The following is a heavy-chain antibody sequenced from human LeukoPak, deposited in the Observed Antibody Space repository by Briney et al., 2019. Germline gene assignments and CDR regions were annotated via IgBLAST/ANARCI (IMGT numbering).Heavy chain of an antibody. V-gene: IGHV4-4*07. CDR1: GGSVSSYY. CDR3: ARDQGWPFHFDC. Sequence: PSQTLSLTCTVSGGSVSSYYWSCVRQPAGKGLEWIGRIYTSGDTTYNPSLKSRVTMSVDTSNNQFSLKLTSVTAADTAVYYCARDQGWPFHFDCWGQGALVIVSS. D-gene: IGHD6-19*01. CDR2: IYTSGDT. J-gene: IGHJ4*02.